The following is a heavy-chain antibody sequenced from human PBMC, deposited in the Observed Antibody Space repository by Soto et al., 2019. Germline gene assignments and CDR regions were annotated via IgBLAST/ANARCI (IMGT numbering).Heavy chain of an antibody. CDR2: ISAYNGNT. CDR1: GYTFTSYG. V-gene: IGHV1-18*01. Sequence: QVQLVQSGAEVKKPGASVKVSCKASGYTFTSYGISWVRQAPGQGLEWMGWISAYNGNTNYAQKLQGRVTMTTDTAPSTAYMELRRLSSDDTAGYYCAVDGAGGGYYYCYGMDVWGQGTTVTVSS. D-gene: IGHD3-10*01. CDR3: AVDGAGGGYYYCYGMDV. J-gene: IGHJ6*02.